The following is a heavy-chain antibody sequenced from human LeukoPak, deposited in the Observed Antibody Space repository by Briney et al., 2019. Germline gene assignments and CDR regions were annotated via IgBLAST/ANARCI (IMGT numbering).Heavy chain of an antibody. CDR1: DGSVSSYY. CDR3: ARGWGYFDS. CDR2: IYYSGST. V-gene: IGHV4-59*08. Sequence: SETLSLTCTVSDGSVSSYYLSWIRQPPGKGLEWIGYIYYSGSTNYSPSLKSRVTISVDTSKNQFSLKLSSVTAADTAVYYCARGWGYFDSWGQGTLVTVSS. J-gene: IGHJ4*02. D-gene: IGHD7-27*01.